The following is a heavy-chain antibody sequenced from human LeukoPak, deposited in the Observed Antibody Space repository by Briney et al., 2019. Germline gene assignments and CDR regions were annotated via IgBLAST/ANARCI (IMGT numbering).Heavy chain of an antibody. CDR2: IYYSGST. D-gene: IGHD6-13*01. V-gene: IGHV4-61*05. CDR3: ASLIAAAGNFSPGPPPHYMDV. J-gene: IGHJ6*03. CDR1: GGSISSSSYY. Sequence: SETLSLTCTVSGGSISSSSYYWGWIRQPPGKGLEWIGYIYYSGSTNYNPSLKSRVTISVDTSKNQFSLKLSSVTAADTAVYYCASLIAAAGNFSPGPPPHYMDVWGKGTTVTVSS.